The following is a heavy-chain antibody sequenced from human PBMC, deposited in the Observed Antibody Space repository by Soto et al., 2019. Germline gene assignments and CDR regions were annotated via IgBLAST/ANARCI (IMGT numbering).Heavy chain of an antibody. D-gene: IGHD1-26*01. CDR1: GGTFSSHG. CDR3: ASERSSPDFDF. Sequence: QVQLVQSGTVVQRRGSSVKVSCQASGGTFSSHGMAWVRQAPGQGLEWMGGIIPTFGTPTYAPKFQGRVTITADKSTNTAYMELSSLRSEYTVVYYCASERSSPDFDFWGQGMLITGSS. CDR2: IIPTFGTP. V-gene: IGHV1-69*06. J-gene: IGHJ4*02.